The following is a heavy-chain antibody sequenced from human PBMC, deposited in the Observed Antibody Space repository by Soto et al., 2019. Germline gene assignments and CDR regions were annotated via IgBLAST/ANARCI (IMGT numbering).Heavy chain of an antibody. Sequence: QVQLVESGGGVVQPGRSLRLSCAASGFTFSSYGMHWVRQAPGKGLEWVAVISYDGSNKYYADSVKGRFTISRDNSKNTLYLQMNSLRAEDTAVYYCAKDPAVLRYFDRLLPYFDYWGQGTLVTVSS. CDR1: GFTFSSYG. CDR2: ISYDGSNK. CDR3: AKDPAVLRYFDRLLPYFDY. J-gene: IGHJ4*02. D-gene: IGHD3-9*01. V-gene: IGHV3-30*18.